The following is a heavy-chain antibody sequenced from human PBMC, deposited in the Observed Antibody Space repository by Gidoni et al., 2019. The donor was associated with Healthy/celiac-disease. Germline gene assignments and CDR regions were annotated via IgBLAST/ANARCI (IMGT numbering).Heavy chain of an antibody. CDR3: ASGTNYADAFDI. D-gene: IGHD1-7*01. J-gene: IGHJ3*02. Sequence: QLQLQESGPGLVKPSETLSLTCTVSGGSISSSSYYWGWIRQPPGKGLEWIGSIYYSGITYYNPSLKSRVTISVDTSKNQFSLKLSSVTAADTAVYYCASGTNYADAFDIWGQGTMVTVSS. CDR2: IYYSGIT. V-gene: IGHV4-39*01. CDR1: GGSISSSSYY.